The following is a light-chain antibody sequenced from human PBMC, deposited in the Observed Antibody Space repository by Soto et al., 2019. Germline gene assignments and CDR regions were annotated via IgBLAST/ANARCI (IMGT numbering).Light chain of an antibody. V-gene: IGLV2-14*01. CDR2: DDS. Sequence: QSVLTQPPSVSGAPGQWVTISCTGSSRNVGGDNDVNWYQQLPGTAPKLIIYDDSSRPSGVSNRFSGSKSGTTASLAISGLQAEDEADYSCPSYEGSRTGYVFGTGTKLTVL. CDR3: PSYEGSRTGYV. CDR1: SRNVGGDND. J-gene: IGLJ1*01.